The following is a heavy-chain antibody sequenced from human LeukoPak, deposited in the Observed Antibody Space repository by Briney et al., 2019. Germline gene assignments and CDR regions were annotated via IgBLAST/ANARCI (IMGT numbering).Heavy chain of an antibody. CDR2: ISAYNGNT. D-gene: IGHD3-3*01. CDR3: ARGRTIFGVVRENFHAIDY. CDR1: GGTFSTYG. Sequence: ASVKVSCKASGGTFSTYGISWVRQAPGQGLEWMGWISAYNGNTNYAQKLQGRVTMTTDTSTSTAYMELRSLRSDDTAVYYCARGRTIFGVVRENFHAIDYWGQGTLVTVSS. V-gene: IGHV1-18*01. J-gene: IGHJ4*02.